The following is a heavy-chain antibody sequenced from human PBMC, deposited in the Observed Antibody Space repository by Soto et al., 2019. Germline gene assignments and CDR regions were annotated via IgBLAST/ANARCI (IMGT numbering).Heavy chain of an antibody. J-gene: IGHJ4*02. CDR1: GFTFSSYA. Sequence: QVQLVESGGGVVQPGRSLRLSCAASGFTFSSYAMHWVRQAPGKGLEWVAVISYDGSNKYYADPVKGRFTISRDNSKNTLYLQMNSLRAEDTAVYYCASPGSGWYYFDYWGQGTLVTVSS. CDR2: ISYDGSNK. D-gene: IGHD6-19*01. V-gene: IGHV3-30-3*01. CDR3: ASPGSGWYYFDY.